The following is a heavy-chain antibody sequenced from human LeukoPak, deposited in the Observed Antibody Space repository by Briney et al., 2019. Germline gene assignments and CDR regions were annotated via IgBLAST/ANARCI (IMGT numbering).Heavy chain of an antibody. D-gene: IGHD4-23*01. CDR2: IYYSGTT. Sequence: SETLSLTCTVSSGSISNYYWSWIRQPPGKGLEWIGYIYYSGTTNYNPSLKSRVIISVDTSKNQFSLQLSPVIAADTAVYYCARVGVDYSGNVIKNYFDYWGQGTLVTVSS. CDR1: SGSISNYY. V-gene: IGHV4-59*01. CDR3: ARVGVDYSGNVIKNYFDY. J-gene: IGHJ4*02.